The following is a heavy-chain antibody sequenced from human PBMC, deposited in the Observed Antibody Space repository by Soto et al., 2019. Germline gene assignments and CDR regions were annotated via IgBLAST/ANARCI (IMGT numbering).Heavy chain of an antibody. V-gene: IGHV3-23*01. CDR3: AKGSTTVTPLFDY. CDR2: ISGNGGRT. J-gene: IGHJ4*02. Sequence: PGGSLRLSCAASGFSFSSYAMSWVRQAPGKGLEWVSAISGNGGRTYYADSVKGRFTISRDNSKNTLYLQMNSLRAEDTALYYCAKGSTTVTPLFDYWGQGTLVTVSS. D-gene: IGHD4-17*01. CDR1: GFSFSSYA.